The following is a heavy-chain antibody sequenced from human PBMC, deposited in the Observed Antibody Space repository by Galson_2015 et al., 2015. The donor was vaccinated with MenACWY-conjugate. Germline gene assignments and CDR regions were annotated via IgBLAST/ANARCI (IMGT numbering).Heavy chain of an antibody. V-gene: IGHV3-30*03. CDR1: GFTVSSNY. J-gene: IGHJ2*01. Sequence: SLRLSCAASGFTVSSNYMSWVRQAPGKGLEWVAVISYDGSNKYYADSVKGRFTISRDNSKNTLYLQMNSLRAEDTAVYYCARDRGGYINWYFDLWGRGTLVTVSS. CDR3: ARDRGGYINWYFDL. D-gene: IGHD5-12*01. CDR2: ISYDGSNK.